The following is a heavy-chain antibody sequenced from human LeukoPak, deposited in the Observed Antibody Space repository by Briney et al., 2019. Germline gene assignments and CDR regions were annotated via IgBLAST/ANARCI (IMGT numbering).Heavy chain of an antibody. Sequence: GGSLRLSCAASGCTVSSNYMSWVRQAPGKGLEWVSVIYSGGSTYYADSVKGRFTISRDNSKNTLYLQMNSLRAEDTAVYYCAREIMITFGGVIPTPYWGQGTLVTVSS. CDR1: GCTVSSNY. CDR3: AREIMITFGGVIPTPY. V-gene: IGHV3-66*02. J-gene: IGHJ4*02. D-gene: IGHD3-16*02. CDR2: IYSGGST.